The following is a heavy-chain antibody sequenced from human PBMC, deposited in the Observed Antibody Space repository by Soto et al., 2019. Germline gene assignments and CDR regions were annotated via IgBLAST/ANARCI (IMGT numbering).Heavy chain of an antibody. J-gene: IGHJ6*02. CDR3: ARSRIAARPYDYYGMDV. D-gene: IGHD6-6*01. V-gene: IGHV3-30-3*01. CDR2: ISYDGSNK. Sequence: PGGSLRLSCAASGFTFSSYAMHWVRQAPGKGLEWVAVISYDGSNKYYADSVKGRFTISRDNSKNTLYLQMNSLRAEDTAVYYCARSRIAARPYDYYGMDVWGQGTTVTVSS. CDR1: GFTFSSYA.